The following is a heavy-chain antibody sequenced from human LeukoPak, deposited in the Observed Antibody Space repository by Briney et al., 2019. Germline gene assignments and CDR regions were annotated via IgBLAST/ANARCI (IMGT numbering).Heavy chain of an antibody. D-gene: IGHD6-19*01. Sequence: GASVKVSCKASGYTFTSYGISWVRQAPGQGLEWMGWISAYNGNTNYAQKLQGRVTMTTDTSTSTAYMELSSLRSEDTAVYYCARGPIIAVAGTIDYWGQGTLVTVSS. J-gene: IGHJ4*02. V-gene: IGHV1-18*01. CDR3: ARGPIIAVAGTIDY. CDR1: GYTFTSYG. CDR2: ISAYNGNT.